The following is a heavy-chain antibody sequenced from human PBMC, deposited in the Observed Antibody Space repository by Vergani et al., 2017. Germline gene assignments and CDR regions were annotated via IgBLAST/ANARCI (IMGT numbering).Heavy chain of an antibody. CDR1: GFTFSTYG. J-gene: IGHJ3*02. CDR2: IWYDGSNK. CDR3: AKDWVVPAAHDAFDI. V-gene: IGHV3-33*06. Sequence: QVQLVESGGGVVQPGRSLRLSCAASGFTFSTYGMHWVRQAPGKGLEWVAIIWYDGSNKYYADSVKGRFTISRDNSKNTLYLQMNSLRTEDTAVYYCAKDWVVPAAHDAFDIWGQGTMVTVSS. D-gene: IGHD2-2*01.